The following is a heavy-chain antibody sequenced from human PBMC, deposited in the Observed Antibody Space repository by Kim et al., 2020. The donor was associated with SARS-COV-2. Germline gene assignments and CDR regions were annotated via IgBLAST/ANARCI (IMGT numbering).Heavy chain of an antibody. J-gene: IGHJ3*02. Sequence: SVKVSCKASGGTFSSYTISWVRQAPGQGLEWMGRIIPILGIANYAQKFQSRVTITADKSTSTAYMELSSLRSEDTAVYYCAIIFMVRENDAFDIWGQGTMVTVSS. CDR2: IIPILGIA. V-gene: IGHV1-69*02. CDR3: AIIFMVRENDAFDI. CDR1: GGTFSSYT. D-gene: IGHD3-10*01.